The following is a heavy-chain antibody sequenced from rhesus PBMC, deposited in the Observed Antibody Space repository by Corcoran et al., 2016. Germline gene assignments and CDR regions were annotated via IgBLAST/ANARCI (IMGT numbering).Heavy chain of an antibody. CDR2: ISGSGGST. D-gene: IGHD1-14*01. Sequence: QVQLQESGPGLVKPSETLSLTCAVSGGSISSSKWWSWIRQPPGKGLEWVGRISGSGGSTSDNPSLMMRFTISKDTSKNQFSLKLNSVTAADTAVYYCASWNGYYFDCWGQGVLVTVSS. CDR3: ASWNGYYFDC. V-gene: IGHV4-92*01. CDR1: GGSISSSKW. J-gene: IGHJ4*01.